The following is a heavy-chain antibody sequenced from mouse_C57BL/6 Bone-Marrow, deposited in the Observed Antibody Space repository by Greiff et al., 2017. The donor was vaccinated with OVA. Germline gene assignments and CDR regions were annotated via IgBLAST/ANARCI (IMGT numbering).Heavy chain of an antibody. Sequence: QVQLQQSGPELVKPGASVKISCKASGYAFSSSWMNWVKQRPGKGLEWIGRIYPGDGDTNYNGKFKGKATLTADKSSSTAYMQLSSLTSEDSAVYFCARPSYYGSSYEGNWYFDVWGTGTTVTVSS. D-gene: IGHD1-1*01. J-gene: IGHJ1*03. CDR2: IYPGDGDT. CDR1: GYAFSSSW. CDR3: ARPSYYGSSYEGNWYFDV. V-gene: IGHV1-82*01.